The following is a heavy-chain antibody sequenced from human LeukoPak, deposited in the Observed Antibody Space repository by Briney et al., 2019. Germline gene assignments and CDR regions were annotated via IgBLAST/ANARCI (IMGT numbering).Heavy chain of an antibody. CDR2: INSDGSST. J-gene: IGHJ3*02. CDR3: ARDDSSGWWGADAFDI. V-gene: IGHV3-74*01. CDR1: GFTFSSYW. Sequence: GGSLRLSCAASGFTFSSYWMHWVRQAPGKGLVWVSRINSDGSSTSYADSVKGRFTISRGNAKNTLYLQMNSLRAEDTAVYYCARDDSSGWWGADAFDIWGQGTMVTVSS. D-gene: IGHD6-19*01.